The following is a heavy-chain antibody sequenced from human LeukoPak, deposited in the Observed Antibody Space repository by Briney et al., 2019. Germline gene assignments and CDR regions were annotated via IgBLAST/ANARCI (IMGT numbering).Heavy chain of an antibody. J-gene: IGHJ4*02. V-gene: IGHV3-23*01. CDR3: AKEGYYDSSGYAKFDY. CDR1: GFTFSSYA. CDR2: ISGSGGST. D-gene: IGHD3-22*01. Sequence: GGSLRLSCAASGFTFSSYAITWVRQAPGKGLEWVSAISGSGGSTYYADSVKGRFTISRDNSKNTLYLQMNSLRAEDTAVYYCAKEGYYDSSGYAKFDYWGQGTLVTVSS.